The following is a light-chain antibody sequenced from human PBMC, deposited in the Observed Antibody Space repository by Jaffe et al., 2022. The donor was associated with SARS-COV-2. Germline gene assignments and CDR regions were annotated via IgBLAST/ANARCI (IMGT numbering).Light chain of an antibody. Sequence: EIVLTQSPGTLSLSPGERATLSCRASQSVSSSYLAWYQQKPGQAPRLLIYDASGRATGIPDRFSGSGSGTDFTLTISRLEPEDFAVYYCQQYGSSPPTFGQGTKVEIK. CDR1: QSVSSSY. CDR3: QQYGSSPPT. J-gene: IGKJ1*01. CDR2: DAS. V-gene: IGKV3-20*01.